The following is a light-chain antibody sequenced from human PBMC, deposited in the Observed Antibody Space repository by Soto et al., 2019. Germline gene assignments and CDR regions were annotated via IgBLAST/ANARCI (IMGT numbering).Light chain of an antibody. CDR1: QSISSSY. J-gene: IGKJ2*01. CDR3: QQYGSSPPYT. V-gene: IGKV3-20*01. Sequence: EIVLTQSPGTLSLSPGERATLSCRASQSISSSYLAWYQQTAGQAPRLLIYGASSRATVIPERFSGSGSGTDFTLTISRLEPEDFAVYYWQQYGSSPPYTFGQGTKLEIK. CDR2: GAS.